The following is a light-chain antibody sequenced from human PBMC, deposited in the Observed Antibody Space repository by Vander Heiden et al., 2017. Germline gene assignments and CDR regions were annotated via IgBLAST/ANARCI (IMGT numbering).Light chain of an antibody. CDR3: CSYAGSVL. CDR1: SSDNY. V-gene: IGLV2-11*01. Sequence: SAPTQPRSVSGFLGQSVTISCTGTSSDNYVSWYQQHPGKVPKLMIYDVTVRASGVPNRFSGSKSGNTASLTISGLQAEDEADYYCCSYAGSVLFAGGTELTVL. J-gene: IGLJ2*01. CDR2: DVT.